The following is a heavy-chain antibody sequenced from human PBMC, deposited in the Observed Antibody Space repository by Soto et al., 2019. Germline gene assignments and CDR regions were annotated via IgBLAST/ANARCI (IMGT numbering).Heavy chain of an antibody. J-gene: IGHJ4*02. V-gene: IGHV4-30-4*01. D-gene: IGHD3-22*01. CDR3: SRERQGDSRGYYHFDY. CDR1: GGSISSGDYY. CDR2: IYYSVST. Sequence: SETLSLTCTVSGGSISSGDYYWSWIRQPPGKGLEWIGYIYYSVSTYYNSSLKSRVTISVDTSKNQFSLKLCSVTAADTAIYYCSRERQGDSRGYYHFDYWGQRTLVTVSS.